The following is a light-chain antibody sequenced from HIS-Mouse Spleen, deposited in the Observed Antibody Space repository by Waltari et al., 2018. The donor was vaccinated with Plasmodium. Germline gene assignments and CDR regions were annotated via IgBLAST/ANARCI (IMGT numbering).Light chain of an antibody. CDR2: AAS. CDR3: QQSYSTWT. CDR1: QSISSY. Sequence: DIQMTQSPSSLSASVGDRVTITCRASQSISSYLNWYQQKPGKAPKLLIYAASSLQRGVPARFSGSGAGTDFTLTISSLQPEDFAAYYWQQSYSTWTFGQGTKVEIK. J-gene: IGKJ1*01. V-gene: IGKV1-39*01.